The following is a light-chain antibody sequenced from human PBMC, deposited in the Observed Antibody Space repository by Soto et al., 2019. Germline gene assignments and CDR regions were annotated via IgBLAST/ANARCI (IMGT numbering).Light chain of an antibody. Sequence: DIQMTQSPSSLSASVGETVIISCRASETITRYLNWYQSKPGKAPRLLISGASSLHSGVPSRFSGSYSGTDVTLTISTLQPEDFATYYCQQSYSNPLTFGGGTKVEMK. CDR1: ETITRY. CDR2: GAS. CDR3: QQSYSNPLT. V-gene: IGKV1-39*01. J-gene: IGKJ4*01.